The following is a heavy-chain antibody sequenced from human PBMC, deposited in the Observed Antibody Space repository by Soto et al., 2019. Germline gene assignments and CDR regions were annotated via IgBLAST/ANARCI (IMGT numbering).Heavy chain of an antibody. CDR2: ISSSSSYI. J-gene: IGHJ6*02. Sequence: GGSLRLSCAASGFTFSSYSMNWVRQAPGKGLEWVSSISSSSSYIYYADSVKGRFTISRDNAKNSLYLQMNSLRAEDTAVYYCARDLIVVVPAEGPYYYGMDVWGQGTTVTVSS. D-gene: IGHD2-2*01. V-gene: IGHV3-21*01. CDR1: GFTFSSYS. CDR3: ARDLIVVVPAEGPYYYGMDV.